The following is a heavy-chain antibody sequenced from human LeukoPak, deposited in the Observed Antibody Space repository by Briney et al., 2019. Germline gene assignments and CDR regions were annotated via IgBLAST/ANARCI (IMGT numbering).Heavy chain of an antibody. CDR3: ARLNYYDSSGSDAFDI. V-gene: IGHV3-11*04. CDR2: ISSSGSTI. J-gene: IGHJ3*02. Sequence: GGSLRLSCAASGFTFSDYYMSWIRQAPGKGLEWVSYISSSGSTIYYADSVKGRFTISRDNAKNSLYLQMNGLRAEDTAVYYCARLNYYDSSGSDAFDIWGQGTMVTVSS. CDR1: GFTFSDYY. D-gene: IGHD3-22*01.